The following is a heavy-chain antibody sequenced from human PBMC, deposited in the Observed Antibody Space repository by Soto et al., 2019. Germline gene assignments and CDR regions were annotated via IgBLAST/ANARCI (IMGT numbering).Heavy chain of an antibody. CDR3: ARERYYYDSSGSELVHPAESLYYFDY. Sequence: SLKVSRKASGGTLSSYPISWGRQAPGQGLEWMGGIIPIFGTANYAQKFQGRVTITADESTSTAYMELSSLRSEDTAVYYCARERYYYDSSGSELVHPAESLYYFDYWGQGTLVTVSS. CDR2: IIPIFGTA. D-gene: IGHD3-22*01. CDR1: GGTLSSYP. J-gene: IGHJ4*02. V-gene: IGHV1-69*13.